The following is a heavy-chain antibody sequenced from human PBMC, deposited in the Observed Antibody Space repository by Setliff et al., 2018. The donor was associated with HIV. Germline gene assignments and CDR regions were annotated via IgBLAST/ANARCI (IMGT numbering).Heavy chain of an antibody. CDR2: IYQSGSI. Sequence: PSETLSLTCSVSGAVISRSTHHWAWIRQPPGQGPQWIGSIYQSGSIYYNPSLQSRVTISVDSSKNQFSLNLSSVTAADTAVYYCARPRRVRSRAWYWFDIWGQGTLVTVSS. CDR1: GAVISRSTHH. V-gene: IGHV4-39*07. D-gene: IGHD6-19*01. CDR3: ARPRRVRSRAWYWFDI. J-gene: IGHJ5*02.